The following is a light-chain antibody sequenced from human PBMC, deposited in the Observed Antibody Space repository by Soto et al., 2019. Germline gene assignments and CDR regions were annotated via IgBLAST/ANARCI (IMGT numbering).Light chain of an antibody. Sequence: SYELTQPLSVSVALGQTARITCGGNNIGSKNVHWYQQKPGQAPVLVIYRDSNRPSGIPDRFSGSNSGNTATLTISRAQAGDEADYYCQVWDSSTAYVVFGGGTKLTVL. J-gene: IGLJ2*01. CDR2: RDS. V-gene: IGLV3-9*01. CDR3: QVWDSSTAYVV. CDR1: NIGSKN.